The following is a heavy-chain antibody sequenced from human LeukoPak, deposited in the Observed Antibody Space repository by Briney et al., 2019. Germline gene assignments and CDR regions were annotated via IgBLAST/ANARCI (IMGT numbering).Heavy chain of an antibody. Sequence: GGSLRLSCAASGFTFDDYGMSWVRQAPGKGLEWVSGINWNGGSTGYADSVKGRFTISRDNAKNSLDLQMNSLRAEGTALYYCARNSSSWYPVSGSDGYDIWGQGTMVTVSS. CDR3: ARNSSSWYPVSGSDGYDI. D-gene: IGHD6-13*01. CDR2: INWNGGST. V-gene: IGHV3-20*04. CDR1: GFTFDDYG. J-gene: IGHJ3*02.